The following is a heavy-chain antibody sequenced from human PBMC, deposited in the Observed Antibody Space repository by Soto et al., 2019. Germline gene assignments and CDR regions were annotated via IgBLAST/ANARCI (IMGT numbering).Heavy chain of an antibody. CDR1: GFTFSSYA. D-gene: IGHD5-12*01. CDR3: ARVCGDGYNKFDY. CDR2: ISYDGSNK. J-gene: IGHJ4*02. Sequence: GGSLRLSCAASGFTFSSYAMHWVRQAPGKGLEWVAVISYDGSNKYYADSVKGRFTISRDNSKNTLYLQMNSLRAEDTAVYYCARVCGDGYNKFDYWGQGTLVTVSS. V-gene: IGHV3-30-3*01.